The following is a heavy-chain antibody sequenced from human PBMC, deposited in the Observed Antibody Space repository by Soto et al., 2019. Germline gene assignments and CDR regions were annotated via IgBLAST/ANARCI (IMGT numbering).Heavy chain of an antibody. V-gene: IGHV1-69*06. CDR1: GGTFSSYA. CDR3: ARERGEPPVTRWFAP. Sequence: QVQLVQSGAEVKKPGSSVKVSCKASGGTFSSYAISWVRQAPGQGLEWMGGIIPIFGTANYAQKFQGRVTITADKPPGPASRERGTRRCEDGAVYYWARERGEPPVTRWFAPWGQGTLVPVSS. D-gene: IGHD4-17*01. J-gene: IGHJ5*02. CDR2: IIPIFGTA.